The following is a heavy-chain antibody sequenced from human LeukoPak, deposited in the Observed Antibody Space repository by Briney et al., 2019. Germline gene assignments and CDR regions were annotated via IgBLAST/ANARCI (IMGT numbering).Heavy chain of an antibody. CDR2: ISGDGVNT. V-gene: IGHV3-43*02. Sequence: PGGSLRLSCVASGLPIADFAMHWVSQAPGKGLEWVSLISGDGVNTFYAASVKGRFSISRDNSKNSLSLEMNSLRTEDTAMYYCARESGKFDYWGQGTLVAVSS. CDR3: ARESGKFDY. J-gene: IGHJ4*02. CDR1: GLPIADFA.